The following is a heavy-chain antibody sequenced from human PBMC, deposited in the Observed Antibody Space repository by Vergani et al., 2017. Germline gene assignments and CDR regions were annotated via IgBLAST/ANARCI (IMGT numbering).Heavy chain of an antibody. J-gene: IGHJ4*02. CDR1: RHSISTGYY. CDR2: MFHAGNS. D-gene: IGHD3-22*01. Sequence: QVQLQESGPGLVKPSETLSLTCVVSRHSISTGYYWGWIRQSPEKGLEYIGSMFHAGNSYFNPSLQSRATISIDTSKMQFSLKLYSLTAADTAIYYCARHVTQDYYNDSDYFDYWGLGTLVTVSS. CDR3: ARHVTQDYYNDSDYFDY. V-gene: IGHV4-38-2*01.